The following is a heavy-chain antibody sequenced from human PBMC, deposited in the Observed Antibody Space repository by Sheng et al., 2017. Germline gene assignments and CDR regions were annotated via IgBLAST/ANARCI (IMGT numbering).Heavy chain of an antibody. D-gene: IGHD3-10*01. V-gene: IGHV3-7*04. Sequence: EVQLVESGGGLVQPGGSLRLSCATSGFTFSSFWMTWVRQAPGKGLEWVANINEDGSEKYYGDSVKGRFTISRDNGKNSLFLQMDSLRAEDTANYYCTRGWFGQYWSFYFDYWGQGILVTVSS. CDR2: INEDGSEK. CDR3: TRGWFGQYWSFYFDY. J-gene: IGHJ4*02. CDR1: GFTFSSFW.